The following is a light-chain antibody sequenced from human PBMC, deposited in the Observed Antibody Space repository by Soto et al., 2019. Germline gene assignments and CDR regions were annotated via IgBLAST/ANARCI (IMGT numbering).Light chain of an antibody. CDR1: RSVSSY. V-gene: IGKV3-11*01. CDR2: DAS. J-gene: IGKJ5*01. CDR3: QQRSNWPIT. Sequence: ELVLTQSPATLSLARCGGAXMSRRATRSVSSYLAWYQQKPGQAPRLLIYDASSRPTDIPARFSGSGSGTDFTLTISSLEPEDFALYYCQQRSNWPITFGQGTRLEIK.